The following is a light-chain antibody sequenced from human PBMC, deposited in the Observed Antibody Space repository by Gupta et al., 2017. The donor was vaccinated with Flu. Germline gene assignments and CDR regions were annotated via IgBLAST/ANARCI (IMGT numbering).Light chain of an antibody. J-gene: IGKJ5*01. CDR1: QSISSY. V-gene: IGKV1-39*01. CDR2: AAS. Sequence: PSLSASVGDRVTITCRTSQSISSYLNWYKQKPGKAPKLLIYAASSWHSGVPSRFSGSGYGTDFTLTISSRQPEDFATYYCQQSYSSPSITFGPGTRLEIK. CDR3: QQSYSSPSIT.